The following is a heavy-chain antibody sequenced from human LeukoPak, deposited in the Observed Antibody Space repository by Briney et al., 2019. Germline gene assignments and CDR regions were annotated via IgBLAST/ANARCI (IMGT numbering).Heavy chain of an antibody. CDR3: ARERYCTSATCYVGIPFDY. CDR1: GFIFSTYY. D-gene: IGHD2-2*01. V-gene: IGHV3-7*01. Sequence: PGGSLRLSCAASGFIFSTYYMTWVRQAPGKGLEWVAGIKQDGSENYYVDSVQGRFTVSRDNYKDSLYLQMNSLRAEDTAVYFCARERYCTSATCYVGIPFDYWGQGTLVSVSS. J-gene: IGHJ4*02. CDR2: IKQDGSEN.